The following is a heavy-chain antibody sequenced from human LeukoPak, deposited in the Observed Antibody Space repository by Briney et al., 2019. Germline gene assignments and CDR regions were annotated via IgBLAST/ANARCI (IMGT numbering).Heavy chain of an antibody. D-gene: IGHD6-13*01. J-gene: IGHJ4*02. CDR1: GFTFSTYW. V-gene: IGHV3-7*01. Sequence: GGSLRLSCAASGFTFSTYWMSWVRQAPGKGLEWVANIKEDGSEKYYVDSVKGRFTISRNNAKNSLSLQMTSLRADDTAVYYCAKVISGIAAAGTDYWGQGTLVTVSS. CDR2: IKEDGSEK. CDR3: AKVISGIAAAGTDY.